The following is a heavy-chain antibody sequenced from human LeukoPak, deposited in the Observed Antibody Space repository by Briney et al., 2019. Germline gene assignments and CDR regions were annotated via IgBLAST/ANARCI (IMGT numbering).Heavy chain of an antibody. Sequence: ASVKVSCKASGYTFTGYYMHWVRQAPGQGLEWMGWISAYNGNTNYAQKLQGRVTMTTDTSTSTAYMELRSLRSDDTAVYYCAREYYYYDSSGYYSSGAFDIWGQGTMVTVPS. D-gene: IGHD3-22*01. V-gene: IGHV1-18*04. J-gene: IGHJ3*02. CDR1: GYTFTGYY. CDR2: ISAYNGNT. CDR3: AREYYYYDSSGYYSSGAFDI.